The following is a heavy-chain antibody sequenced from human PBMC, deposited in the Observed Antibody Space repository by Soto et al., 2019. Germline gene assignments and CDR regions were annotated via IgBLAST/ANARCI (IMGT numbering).Heavy chain of an antibody. CDR2: IWPGDSET. CDR3: AREIDHYDTCGYFDY. Sequence: PGESLKISCTASGYTFTSFWIGWVRQMPGKGLEWMGIIWPGDSETRYSPSFQGQVTISADKSISTTFLQWSSLKASDTAMYYCAREIDHYDTCGYFDYWGQGT. J-gene: IGHJ4*02. CDR1: GYTFTSFW. V-gene: IGHV5-51*01. D-gene: IGHD3-22*01.